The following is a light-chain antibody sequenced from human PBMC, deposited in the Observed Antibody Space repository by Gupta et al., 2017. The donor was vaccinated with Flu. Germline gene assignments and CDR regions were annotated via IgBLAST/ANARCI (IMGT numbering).Light chain of an antibody. V-gene: IGKV1-5*03. CDR1: QSISSW. J-gene: IGKJ1*01. CDR3: QQYNSSLWT. CDR2: KAS. Sequence: DIQMTQSPSTLSASVGDRVTITCRASQSISSWLAWYQQKPGKAPKLLIYKASSLESGVPSRFSGSGSGTEFTLTISSLQPDDFATYYYQQYNSSLWTFGQGTKVEIK.